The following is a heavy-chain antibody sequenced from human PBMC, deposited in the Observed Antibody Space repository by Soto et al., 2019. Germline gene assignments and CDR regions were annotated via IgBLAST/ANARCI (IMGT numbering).Heavy chain of an antibody. J-gene: IGHJ4*02. Sequence: GESLQISCKGSGYSFSNYWISCVRQMPGKGLEWIGKIDPSDSYTNYSPSFQGHVTISADKSMSTAHLQWSGLKASDTAMYYCARHAYSESGNSHLSYWGEGTLVTVSS. CDR2: IDPSDSYT. CDR1: GYSFSNYW. V-gene: IGHV5-10-1*01. CDR3: ARHAYSESGNSHLSY. D-gene: IGHD3-10*01.